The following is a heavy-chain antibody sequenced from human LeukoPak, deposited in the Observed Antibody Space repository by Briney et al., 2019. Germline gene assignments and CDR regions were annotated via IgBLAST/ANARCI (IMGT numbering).Heavy chain of an antibody. V-gene: IGHV1-2*02. D-gene: IGHD6-13*01. CDR1: GYIFTGYY. CDR2: INPNSGDT. Sequence: ASVKVSCKASGYIFTGYYMHWVRQAPGQGLEWMGWINPNSGDTNYAQKFQGRVTMTRDTSISTAYMELSRLRSDDTAVYYCARAVGIAAAGVQNWFDPWGQGTLVTVSS. CDR3: ARAVGIAAAGVQNWFDP. J-gene: IGHJ5*02.